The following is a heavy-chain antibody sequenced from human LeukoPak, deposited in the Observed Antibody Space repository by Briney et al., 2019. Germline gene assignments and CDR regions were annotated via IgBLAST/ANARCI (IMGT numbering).Heavy chain of an antibody. CDR1: GFTFSNYW. CDR3: AREYCSITSCPYNP. D-gene: IGHD2-2*01. Sequence: GGSLRLSCAASGFTFSNYWMTWVRQAPGKGLEWVANIKHDGSEDYYLDSVKGRFTISRDNAKNTLHLQMNSLRAEDTAVYYCAREYCSITSCPYNPWGQGTVVTVSS. V-gene: IGHV3-7*01. CDR2: IKHDGSED. J-gene: IGHJ5*02.